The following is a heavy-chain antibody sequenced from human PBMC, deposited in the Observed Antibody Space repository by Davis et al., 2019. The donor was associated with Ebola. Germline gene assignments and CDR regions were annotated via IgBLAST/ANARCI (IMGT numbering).Heavy chain of an antibody. V-gene: IGHV5-51*01. CDR2: IYPGDSNT. J-gene: IGHJ4*02. CDR1: GYSFTNYW. CDR3: GRPPMGTVAGTTIDY. Sequence: KVSCKGSGYSFTNYWIGWVRQMPGKGLEWMGIIYPGDSNTRYSPSFQGQVIISADRSFSTAYLQWSSLKASDTAMYYCGRPPMGTVAGTTIDYWGQGTLVTVSS. D-gene: IGHD6-19*01.